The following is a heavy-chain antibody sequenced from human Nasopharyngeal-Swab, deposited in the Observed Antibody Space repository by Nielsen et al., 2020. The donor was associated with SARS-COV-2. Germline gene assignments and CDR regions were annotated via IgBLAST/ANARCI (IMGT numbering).Heavy chain of an antibody. J-gene: IGHJ6*02. Sequence: GESLKISCAASGFTFSSYAMHWVRQAPGKGLEWVAVISYDGSNKYYADSVKGRFTISRDNSKNTLYLQMNSLRAEDTAVYYCARDTAMVIFSGGMDVWGQGTTVTVSS. CDR1: GFTFSSYA. D-gene: IGHD5-18*01. CDR2: ISYDGSNK. V-gene: IGHV3-30*04. CDR3: ARDTAMVIFSGGMDV.